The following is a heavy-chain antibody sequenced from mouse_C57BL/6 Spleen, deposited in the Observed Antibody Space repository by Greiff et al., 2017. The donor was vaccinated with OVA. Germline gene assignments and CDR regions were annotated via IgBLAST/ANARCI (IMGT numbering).Heavy chain of an antibody. D-gene: IGHD2-4*01. CDR1: GFSLSTSGMG. J-gene: IGHJ2*01. Sequence: QVTLKESGPGILQSSQTLSLTCSFSGFSLSTSGMGVSWIRQPSGKGLEWLAHIYWDDAKRYKPSLRSRLTISKDTSRNHVFLKITSVDTADTATYYCARREDDYPYFDYWGQGTTLTVSS. CDR3: ARREDDYPYFDY. CDR2: IYWDDAK. V-gene: IGHV8-12*01.